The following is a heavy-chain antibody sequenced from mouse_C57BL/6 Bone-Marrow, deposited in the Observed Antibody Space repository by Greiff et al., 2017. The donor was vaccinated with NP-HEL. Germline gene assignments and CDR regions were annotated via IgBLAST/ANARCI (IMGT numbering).Heavy chain of an antibody. Sequence: VQLQQSGPELVKPGASVKISCKASGYSFTGYYMNWVKQSPEKSLEWIGEINPSTGGTTYNQKFKAKATLTVDKSSSTAYMQLKSLTSEDSAVYYCARGKPRDYDFYWGQGTTLTLSS. CDR1: GYSFTGYY. V-gene: IGHV1-42*01. J-gene: IGHJ2*01. CDR3: ARGKPRDYDFY. CDR2: INPSTGGT. D-gene: IGHD2-4*01.